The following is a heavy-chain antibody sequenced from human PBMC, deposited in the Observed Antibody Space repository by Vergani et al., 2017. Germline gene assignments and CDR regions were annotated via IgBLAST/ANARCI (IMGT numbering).Heavy chain of an antibody. D-gene: IGHD1-26*01. CDR1: GFTFSSYG. CDR2: IRYDESYK. Sequence: QVQLVESGGGVVQTGGSLRLSCAASGFTFSSYGMHWVRQAPGKGLEWVAFIRYDESYKYYADSVKGRFTISRDNSKNTLYLQMNSLRAEDTAVYYCAKDQWELLDYWGQGTLVTVSS. V-gene: IGHV3-30*02. CDR3: AKDQWELLDY. J-gene: IGHJ4*02.